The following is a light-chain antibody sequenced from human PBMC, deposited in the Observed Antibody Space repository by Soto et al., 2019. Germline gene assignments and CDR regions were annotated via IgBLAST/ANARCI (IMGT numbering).Light chain of an antibody. CDR1: QSVSSSY. CDR3: QQYGRSPPKT. Sequence: EIVLTQSPGTLSLSPGERATLSCRASQSVSSSYLAWYQQKPGQAPRLLIYGASSRATGIPDRFSGSGSGTDFHLTIRRLEPEDFAVYYCQQYGRSPPKTFGQGTKVEIK. V-gene: IGKV3-20*01. CDR2: GAS. J-gene: IGKJ1*01.